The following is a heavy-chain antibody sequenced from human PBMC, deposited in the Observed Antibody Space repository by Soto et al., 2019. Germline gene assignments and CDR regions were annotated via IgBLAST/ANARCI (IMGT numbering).Heavy chain of an antibody. CDR1: GFTFSSYS. Sequence: EVQLVESGGGLVKPGGSLRLSCAASGFTFSSYSMNWVHQAPGKGLEWVSSISSSSSYIYYADSVKGRFTISRDNAKNSLYLQMNSLRAEDTAVYYCAREAALVFDPWGQGTLVTVSS. CDR3: AREAALVFDP. J-gene: IGHJ5*02. CDR2: ISSSSSYI. D-gene: IGHD6-13*01. V-gene: IGHV3-21*01.